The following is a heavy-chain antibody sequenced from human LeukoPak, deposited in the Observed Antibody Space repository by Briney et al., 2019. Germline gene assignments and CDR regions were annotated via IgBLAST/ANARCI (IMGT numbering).Heavy chain of an antibody. V-gene: IGHV3-11*01. J-gene: IGHJ6*02. CDR1: GFTFSDYY. D-gene: IGHD3-3*01. Sequence: GGSLRLSCAASGFTFSDYYMSWIRQAPGKGLEWVSYISSSGSTIYYADSVKGRFTISRDNAKNSLYLQMNSLRAEDTAVYYCARERVTIFGVVIAYYGMDVWGQGTTVTVSS. CDR3: ARERVTIFGVVIAYYGMDV. CDR2: ISSSGSTI.